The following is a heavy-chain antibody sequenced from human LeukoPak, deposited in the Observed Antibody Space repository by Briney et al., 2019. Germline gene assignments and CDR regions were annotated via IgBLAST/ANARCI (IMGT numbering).Heavy chain of an antibody. CDR3: ARGARYSGYDHDAFDI. CDR1: GFTFSDYY. V-gene: IGHV3-11*01. J-gene: IGHJ3*02. CDR2: ITSSGISI. D-gene: IGHD5-12*01. Sequence: GGSLRLSCAGSGFTFSDYYMGWIRQAPGKGLEWASYITSSGISIYYADSVKGRFTISRGNAKNSLYLQMNSLRAEDTAVYYCARGARYSGYDHDAFDIWGQGTKVTVSS.